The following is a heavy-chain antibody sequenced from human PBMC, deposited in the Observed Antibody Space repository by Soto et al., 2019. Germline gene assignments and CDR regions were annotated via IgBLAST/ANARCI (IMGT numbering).Heavy chain of an antibody. CDR1: GGTFSSYA. Sequence: QVQLVQSGAEVKKPGSSVKVSCKASGGTFSSYAISWVRQAPGQGLEWMGGIIPIFGTANYAQEFQGRVTITADKSTSTAYMELSSLRSEDTAVYYCATGTSELRYFDWLLPQLDYYYYGMDVWGQGTTVTVSS. V-gene: IGHV1-69*06. CDR2: IIPIFGTA. D-gene: IGHD3-9*01. CDR3: ATGTSELRYFDWLLPQLDYYYYGMDV. J-gene: IGHJ6*02.